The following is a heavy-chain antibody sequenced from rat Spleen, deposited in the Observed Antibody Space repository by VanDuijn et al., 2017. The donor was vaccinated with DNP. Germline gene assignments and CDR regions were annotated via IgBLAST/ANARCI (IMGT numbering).Heavy chain of an antibody. Sequence: QVQLRESGPGLVQPSQILSLTCTVSGFSVTNFGINWVRQPPGKGLEWMGRIRTNEITDYNSALNSRLSISRDTSKSQVFLKMNSLQTEDTATYYCASTLVNYGTYGYYAMDAWGQGTSVTVSS. CDR1: GFSVTNFG. CDR2: IRTNEIT. V-gene: IGHV2-1*01. CDR3: ASTLVNYGTYGYYAMDA. D-gene: IGHD1-3*01. J-gene: IGHJ4*01.